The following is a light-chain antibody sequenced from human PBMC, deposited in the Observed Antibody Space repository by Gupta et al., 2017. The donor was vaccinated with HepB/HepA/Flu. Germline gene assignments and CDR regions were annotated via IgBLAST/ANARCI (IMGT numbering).Light chain of an antibody. CDR3: QQRHSSPWT. J-gene: IGKJ1*01. CDR1: QTISSV. V-gene: IGKV1-39*01. CDR2: DTS. Sequence: DIQMTQSPSSLSASVGDRVTITCRASQTISSVLNWYQQKPGKPPKHLIFDTSTLQSGVPSRFSGSGSGTDFTLTISRLQPEDFATYYCQQRHSSPWTFGQGTKVEIK.